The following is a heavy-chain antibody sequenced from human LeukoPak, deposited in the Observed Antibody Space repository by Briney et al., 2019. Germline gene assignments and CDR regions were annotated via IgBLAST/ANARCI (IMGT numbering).Heavy chain of an antibody. CDR2: IKSDGSSA. V-gene: IGHV3-74*01. CDR1: GFRFSSSW. Sequence: SGGSLSLYCAASGFRFSSSWMHWVRQAPGEGLVWVSRIKSDGSSASYADSVKGRFTISRDNATNTLYLQMNSLEAEDTAVYYGARDPHGGAGGPHDAFDIWGQGTMVTVSS. J-gene: IGHJ3*02. D-gene: IGHD3-10*01. CDR3: ARDPHGGAGGPHDAFDI.